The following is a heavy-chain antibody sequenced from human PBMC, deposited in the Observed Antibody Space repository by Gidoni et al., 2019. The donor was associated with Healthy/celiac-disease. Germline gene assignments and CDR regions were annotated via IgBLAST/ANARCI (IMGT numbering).Heavy chain of an antibody. V-gene: IGHV3-49*04. CDR3: TRVARSSGWYPPLAVDY. CDR2: IRSKAYGGTT. CDR1: GFTFGDYA. D-gene: IGHD6-19*01. J-gene: IGHJ4*02. Sequence: EVQLVESGGGLVQPVRSLRLSCTASGFTFGDYAMSWVRQAPGKGLEWVGFIRSKAYGGTTEYAASVKGRFTISRDDSKSIAYLQMNSLKTEDTAVYYCTRVARSSGWYPPLAVDYWGQGTLVTVSS.